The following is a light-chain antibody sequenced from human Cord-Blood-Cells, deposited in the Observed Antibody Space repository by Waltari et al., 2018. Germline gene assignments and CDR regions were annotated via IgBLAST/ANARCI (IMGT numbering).Light chain of an antibody. CDR3: QAWDSSTAV. CDR2: QDS. V-gene: IGLV3-1*01. Sequence: SYELTQPPSVSVSPGQTASITCSGDKLGDKYAWWYQQKPGQSPVLAIYQDSKRPTGGPARFSGSNSRNTATLTISGTQAMDEADYYCQAWDSSTAVFGGGTKLTVL. J-gene: IGLJ3*02. CDR1: KLGDKY.